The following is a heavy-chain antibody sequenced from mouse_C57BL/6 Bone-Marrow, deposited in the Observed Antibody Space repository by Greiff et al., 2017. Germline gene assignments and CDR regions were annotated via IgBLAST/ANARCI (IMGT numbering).Heavy chain of an antibody. D-gene: IGHD2-1*01. CDR2: IDPSDSYT. CDR3: ARSDYGYYGDY. V-gene: IGHV1-50*01. Sequence: QVQLQQPGAELVKPGASVKLSCKASGYTFTSYWMQWVKQRPGQGLEWIGEIDPSDSYTNYNQKFKGKATLTVDTSSSTAYMQLSSLTSEDSAVYYCARSDYGYYGDYWGQGTTLTVSS. CDR1: GYTFTSYW. J-gene: IGHJ2*01.